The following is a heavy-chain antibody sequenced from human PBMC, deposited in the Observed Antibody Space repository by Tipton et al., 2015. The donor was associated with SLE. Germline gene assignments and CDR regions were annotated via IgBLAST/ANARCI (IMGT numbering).Heavy chain of an antibody. D-gene: IGHD3-22*01. CDR2: IHYSGST. CDR3: AKDIQGSRLFFGFDAFDI. Sequence: TLSLTCTVSGGSISSSSYYWTWIRQHPGKGLEWLGYIHYSGSTYYNPSLKSRVDISIDTSKNQFSLKLTSVTAADTAIYFCAKDIQGSRLFFGFDAFDIWGQGTMVTVSS. CDR1: GGSISSSSYY. J-gene: IGHJ3*02. V-gene: IGHV4-31*03.